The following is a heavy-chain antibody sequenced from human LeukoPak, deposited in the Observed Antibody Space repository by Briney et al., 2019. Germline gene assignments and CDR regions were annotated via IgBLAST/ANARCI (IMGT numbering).Heavy chain of an antibody. CDR3: AKEGYTYYYDSSGSSPFDY. J-gene: IGHJ4*02. CDR1: GFTFSNYA. D-gene: IGHD3-22*01. V-gene: IGHV3-23*01. Sequence: GGSLRLSCAASGFTFSNYAMSWVRQAPGKGLEWVSTISANGGSTYYADSVKGRFTISRDNSKNTLYLQMNSLRAEDTAVYYCAKEGYTYYYDSSGSSPFDYWGQGTLVTVSS. CDR2: ISANGGST.